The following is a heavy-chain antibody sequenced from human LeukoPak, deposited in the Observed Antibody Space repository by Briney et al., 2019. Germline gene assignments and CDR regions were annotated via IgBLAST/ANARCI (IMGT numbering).Heavy chain of an antibody. Sequence: PGGSLRLSCAASGFTFSSYAMHWVRQAPGKGLEYVSAISSNGGSTYYANSVRGRFTISRDNSKNTLYLQMGSLRAEDMAVYYCARGYLSSTGYYVYWGQGTLVTVSS. CDR1: GFTFSSYA. D-gene: IGHD3-9*01. J-gene: IGHJ4*02. V-gene: IGHV3-64*01. CDR2: ISSNGGST. CDR3: ARGYLSSTGYYVY.